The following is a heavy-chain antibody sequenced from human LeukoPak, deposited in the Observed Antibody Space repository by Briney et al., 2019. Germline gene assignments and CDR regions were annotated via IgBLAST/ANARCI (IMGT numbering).Heavy chain of an antibody. J-gene: IGHJ4*02. D-gene: IGHD6-6*01. CDR1: GYTFTSYD. V-gene: IGHV1-8*03. Sequence: GASVKVSCKASGYTFTSYDINWVRQATGQGLEWMGWMNPNSGNTGYAQKFQSRVTITRNTSISTAYMELSSLRSEDTAVYYCAREYSSSSGDYWGQGTLVTVSS. CDR3: AREYSSSSGDY. CDR2: MNPNSGNT.